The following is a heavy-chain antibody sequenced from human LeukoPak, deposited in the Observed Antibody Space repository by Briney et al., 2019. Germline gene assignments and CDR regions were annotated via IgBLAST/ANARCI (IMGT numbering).Heavy chain of an antibody. CDR2: IYTSGST. D-gene: IGHD6-13*01. J-gene: IGHJ3*02. V-gene: IGHV4-61*02. CDR3: AKVKQQLAPYGAFDI. Sequence: SQTLSLTCTVSGGSISSGSYYWSWIRQPAGKGLEWIGRIYTSGSTNYNPSLKSRVTISVDTSRNQFSLKLSSVTAADTAVYYCAKVKQQLAPYGAFDIWGQGTMVTVSS. CDR1: GGSISSGSYY.